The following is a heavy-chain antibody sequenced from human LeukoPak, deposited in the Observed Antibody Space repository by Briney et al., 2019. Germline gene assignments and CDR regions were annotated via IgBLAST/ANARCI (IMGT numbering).Heavy chain of an antibody. J-gene: IGHJ4*02. CDR2: LRGKAYGATT. V-gene: IGHV3-49*04. CDR1: GFTFGDYA. CDR3: TRGHCGGDCYSGDY. Sequence: GGSLRLSCTASGFTFGDYAMSWVRQAPGKGLEWVSFLRGKAYGATTKYAASVKDRFTISRDDSKSIAYLQMNSLKTEDAAVYYCTRGHCGGDCYSGDYWGQGTLVTVSS. D-gene: IGHD2-21*01.